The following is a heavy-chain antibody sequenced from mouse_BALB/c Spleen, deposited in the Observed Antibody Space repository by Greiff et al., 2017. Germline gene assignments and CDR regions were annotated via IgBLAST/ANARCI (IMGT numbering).Heavy chain of an antibody. V-gene: IGHV14-3*02. CDR3: ARGYRYDDVPWFAY. D-gene: IGHD2-14*01. J-gene: IGHJ3*01. CDR2: IDPANGNT. CDR1: GFNIKDTY. Sequence: EVQLQQSGAELVKPGASVKLSCIASGFNIKDTYMHWVKQRPEQGLEWIGRIDPANGNTKYDPKFQGKATITADTSSNTAYLQLSSLTSEDTAVYYCARGYRYDDVPWFAYWGQGTLVTVSA.